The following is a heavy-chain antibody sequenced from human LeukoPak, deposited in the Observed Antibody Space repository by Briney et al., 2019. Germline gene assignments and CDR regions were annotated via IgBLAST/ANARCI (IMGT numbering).Heavy chain of an antibody. D-gene: IGHD3-10*01. CDR2: IYYSGST. Sequence: SETLSLTCTVSGGSISSSSYYWGWIRQPPGKGLEWIGSIYYSGSTYYNLSLKSRVTISVDTSKNQFSLKLSSVTAADTAVYYCARRVTYYYGSGSSSGPNWFDPWGQGTLVTVSS. V-gene: IGHV4-39*01. CDR3: ARRVTYYYGSGSSSGPNWFDP. J-gene: IGHJ5*02. CDR1: GGSISSSSYY.